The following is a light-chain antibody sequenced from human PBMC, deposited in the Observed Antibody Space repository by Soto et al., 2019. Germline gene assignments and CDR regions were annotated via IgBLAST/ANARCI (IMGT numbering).Light chain of an antibody. J-gene: IGKJ4*01. CDR1: QSISSW. CDR3: QQYNTYPLT. Sequence: DIQMTQSPSTLSASVGDRVTITCRASQSISSWLAWYQQKPWKAPNLLIYKASSLESAITSRFSGSGSGTDFPLTISSLQPEDFATYYCQQYNTYPLTFGGGTKVEIK. V-gene: IGKV1-5*03. CDR2: KAS.